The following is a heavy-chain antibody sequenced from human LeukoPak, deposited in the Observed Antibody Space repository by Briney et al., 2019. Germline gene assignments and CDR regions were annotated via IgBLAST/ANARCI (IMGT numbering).Heavy chain of an antibody. CDR2: ISYDGGNK. V-gene: IGHV3-30*18. CDR1: GFTFSDYG. J-gene: IGHJ4*02. D-gene: IGHD3-10*01. CDR3: AKVFEVRGARRPKDY. Sequence: GGSLRLSCAASGFTFSDYGLHWVRQAPGKGLEWVALISYDGGNKFYADSVRDRFTISRDNSKNTLFLQMNSLRIEDTAVYYCAKVFEVRGARRPKDYWGQGTLVIVSS.